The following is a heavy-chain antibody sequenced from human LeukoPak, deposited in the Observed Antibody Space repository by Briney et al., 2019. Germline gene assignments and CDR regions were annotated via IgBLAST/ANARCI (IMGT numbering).Heavy chain of an antibody. V-gene: IGHV3-33*01. D-gene: IGHD2-2*01. Sequence: QTGGSLRLSCAASGFTFSSYGMHWVRQAPGKGLEWVAVIWYDGSNKYYADSVKGRFTISRDNSKNTLYLQMNSPRAEDTAVYYCARGYPGSLPYYYYYGMDVWGQGTTVTVSS. CDR1: GFTFSSYG. CDR2: IWYDGSNK. J-gene: IGHJ6*02. CDR3: ARGYPGSLPYYYYYGMDV.